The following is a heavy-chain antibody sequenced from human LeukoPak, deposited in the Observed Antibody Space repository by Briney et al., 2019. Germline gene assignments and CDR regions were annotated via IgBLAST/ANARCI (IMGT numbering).Heavy chain of an antibody. CDR1: GDSINDHY. CDR3: ARLRRDSASWYPDDS. CDR2: ISINDGT. D-gene: IGHD4/OR15-4a*01. J-gene: IGHJ4*02. Sequence: SETLSLTCSVSGDSINDHYWSWIRQPAGKGLEWIGRISINDGTNYNPALWSRVTMSVDTSKNQFSLKLSSVTAADTAVYHCARLRRDSASWYPDDSWGQGILVTVSS. V-gene: IGHV4-4*07.